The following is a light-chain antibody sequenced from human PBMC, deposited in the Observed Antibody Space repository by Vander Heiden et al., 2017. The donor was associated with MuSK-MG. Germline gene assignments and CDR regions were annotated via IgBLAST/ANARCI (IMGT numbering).Light chain of an antibody. V-gene: IGKV3-20*01. J-gene: IGKJ2*01. CDR2: GAT. CDR3: QQYGSSPYA. CDR1: QVVSSGY. Sequence: DIVLSHHQRTLSLSRGGRGTQCCRASQVVSSGYLARYQQKPGQAPGLLIYGATNRATGIPDRFSGSGSGTGFTLTISRLEREDFVVYYCQQYGSSPYAFGQGTKLEIK.